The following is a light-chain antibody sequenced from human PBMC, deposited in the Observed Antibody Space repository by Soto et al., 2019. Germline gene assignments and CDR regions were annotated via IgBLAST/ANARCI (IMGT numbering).Light chain of an antibody. Sequence: DIQMTQSPSSLSASVGDRVTIACRASQSIITHLNWYQQRPGKAPKLLIYAASTLQGGVPLRFSGSGSGTDFTLTISSLQPEAFATYYCQQYYTTPTWTFGPGTAVEI. CDR2: AAS. CDR3: QQYYTTPTWT. CDR1: QSIITH. J-gene: IGKJ1*01. V-gene: IGKV1-39*01.